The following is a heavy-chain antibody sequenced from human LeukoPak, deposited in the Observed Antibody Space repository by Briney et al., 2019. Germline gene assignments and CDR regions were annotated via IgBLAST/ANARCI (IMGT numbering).Heavy chain of an antibody. CDR2: ITLRGGGT. Sequence: GGSLRHSCAASGFTFSSHELRWVRQAPGKGVEGDSGITLRGGGTFYADYVKGRFTISRDDFKHTLYLQMNSLRVEDTAVYYCAKVSWLQDLSDCWGQGTLVTVSS. V-gene: IGHV3-23*01. D-gene: IGHD5-18*01. J-gene: IGHJ4*02. CDR3: AKVSWLQDLSDC. CDR1: GFTFSSHE.